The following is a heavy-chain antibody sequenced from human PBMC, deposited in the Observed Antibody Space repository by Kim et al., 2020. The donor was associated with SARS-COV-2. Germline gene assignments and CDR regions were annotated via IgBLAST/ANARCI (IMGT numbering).Heavy chain of an antibody. CDR1: GFPFSASA. V-gene: IGHV3-73*01. D-gene: IGHD4-17*01. CDR2: IRSKPNNYAT. CDR3: SRHSGKHGDRGFDN. J-gene: IGHJ4*02. Sequence: GGSLRLSCAASGFPFSASAMHWVRQASGKGLEWVGRIRSKPNNYATSYAASVTGTFTISRDDSTNTVYLQMDSLKTDDTAVFFCSRHSGKHGDRGFDNWGQGTLVTVSS.